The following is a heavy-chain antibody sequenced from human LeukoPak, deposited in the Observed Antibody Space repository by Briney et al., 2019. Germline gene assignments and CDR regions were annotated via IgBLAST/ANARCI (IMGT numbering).Heavy chain of an antibody. J-gene: IGHJ4*02. CDR3: ATLPRGHLFDS. CDR1: GDTPTELS. Sequence: GASVKVSCKLSGDTPTELSMHWVRQSPGKGLEWMGGFVPEDGETIYAQKFQGRVTMTEDTSTDTAYMELSSLRSDDTAVYFCATLPRGHLFDSWGQGTLVTVSS. D-gene: IGHD3-10*01. V-gene: IGHV1-24*01. CDR2: FVPEDGET.